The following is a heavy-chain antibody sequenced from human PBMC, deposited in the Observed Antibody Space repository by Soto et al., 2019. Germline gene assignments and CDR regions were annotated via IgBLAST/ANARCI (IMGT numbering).Heavy chain of an antibody. V-gene: IGHV1-69*13. CDR2: IIPVFGTA. D-gene: IGHD4-17*01. Sequence: SVKVSCKASGGSLSNYGISWVRQAPGQGLEWMGGIIPVFGTANYAQKFQGRVTITADESTNIVYMDVTSLRSADTAVYYCARGDAAKIVVTTYYAMDVWGQGTTVTVSS. CDR1: GGSLSNYG. CDR3: ARGDAAKIVVTTYYAMDV. J-gene: IGHJ6*02.